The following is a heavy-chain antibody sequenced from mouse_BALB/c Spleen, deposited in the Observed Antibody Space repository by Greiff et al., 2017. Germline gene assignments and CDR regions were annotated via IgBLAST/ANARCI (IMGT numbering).Heavy chain of an antibody. CDR3: ARCLGNYYAMDY. V-gene: IGHV1-4*01. CDR1: GYTFTSYT. Sequence: VQLQQSGAELARPGASVKMSCKASGYTFTSYTMHWVKQRPGQGLEWIGYINPSSGYTNYNQKFKDKATLTADKSSSTAYMQLSSLTSEDSAVYYCARCLGNYYAMDYWGQGTSVTVSS. CDR2: INPSSGYT. D-gene: IGHD4-1*01. J-gene: IGHJ4*01.